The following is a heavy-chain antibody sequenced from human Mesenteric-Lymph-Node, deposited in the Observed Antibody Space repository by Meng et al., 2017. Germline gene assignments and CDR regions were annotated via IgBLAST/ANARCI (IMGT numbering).Heavy chain of an antibody. V-gene: IGHV1-8*01. J-gene: IGHJ4*02. CDR3: ARSVGWIQLWLFDY. D-gene: IGHD5-18*01. CDR2: MNPNSGNT. CDR1: GYTFTNYD. Sequence: ASVKVSCKASGYTFTNYDINWVRQATGQGLEWMGWMNPNSGNTGYTQKFQGRVTMTRDTSISAAYMELSRLRSEDTAVYYCARSVGWIQLWLFDYWGQGTLVTVSS.